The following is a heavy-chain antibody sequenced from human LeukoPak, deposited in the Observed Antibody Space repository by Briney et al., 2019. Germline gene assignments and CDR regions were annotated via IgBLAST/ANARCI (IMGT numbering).Heavy chain of an antibody. D-gene: IGHD3-10*01. Sequence: GGSLRLSCAASGFTFSSYGMHWVRQAPGKGLEWVAVIWYDGSNKYHAESVKGRFIISRDNSKNMLYLQMNSLRAEDTAVYYCAKRGDAGGRFFDYWGQGTLVTVSS. CDR3: AKRGDAGGRFFDY. J-gene: IGHJ4*02. CDR1: GFTFSSYG. V-gene: IGHV3-33*06. CDR2: IWYDGSNK.